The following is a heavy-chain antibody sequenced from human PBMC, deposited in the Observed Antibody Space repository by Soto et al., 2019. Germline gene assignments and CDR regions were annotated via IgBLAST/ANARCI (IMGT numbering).Heavy chain of an antibody. CDR2: IISSSSYT. Sequence: PVWSLRLSCASSLFTFSDYYMSLILQSPVKLLELVSYIISSSSYTNYADSVKGRFTISRDNAENSLYLQMNSLGAEDTALYYCVRDQLYYYDIFGRPLNGFDIWGQGTMVTVSS. J-gene: IGHJ3*02. CDR3: VRDQLYYYDIFGRPLNGFDI. V-gene: IGHV3-11*06. CDR1: LFTFSDYY. D-gene: IGHD3-22*01.